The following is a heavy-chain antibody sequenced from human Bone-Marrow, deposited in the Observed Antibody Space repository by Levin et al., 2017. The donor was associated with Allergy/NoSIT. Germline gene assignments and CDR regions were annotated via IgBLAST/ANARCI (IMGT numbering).Heavy chain of an antibody. V-gene: IGHV4-61*01. CDR2: IYYSGST. D-gene: IGHD3-3*01. CDR1: GGSVSSPTYY. CDR3: ARGVWSGYYQIDY. Sequence: ESLKISCTVSGGSVSSPTYYWNWNRQPPGKGLEWTGYIYYSGSTNYNPSLKSRVTISVDTSKNQFSLKLNSVTAADTAVYYCARGVWSGYYQIDYWGQGTLVTVSS. J-gene: IGHJ4*02.